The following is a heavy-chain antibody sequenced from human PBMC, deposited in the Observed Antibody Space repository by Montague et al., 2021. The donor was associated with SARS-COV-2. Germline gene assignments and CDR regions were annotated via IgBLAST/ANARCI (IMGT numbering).Heavy chain of an antibody. D-gene: IGHD5-18*01. V-gene: IGHV2-70*01. J-gene: IGHJ4*02. Sequence: PALVKPTQTLTQTCTSSGFSLSTSGMCVSWIRQPPGKALEWLAVIDWDDDKSYSTSLKTRLTISKDTSKNQVVLTMTNMDPVDTATYYCARMPDQVWLDYWGQGILVTVSS. CDR2: IDWDDDK. CDR3: ARMPDQVWLDY. CDR1: GFSLSTSGMC.